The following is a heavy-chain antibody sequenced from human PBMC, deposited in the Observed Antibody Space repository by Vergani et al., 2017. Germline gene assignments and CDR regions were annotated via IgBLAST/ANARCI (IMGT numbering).Heavy chain of an antibody. D-gene: IGHD4-17*01. CDR3: ARHDQGGSGGDYGDYWVDY. CDR1: GYTFTSYY. J-gene: IGHJ4*02. CDR2: INPSGGST. V-gene: IGHV1-46*01. Sequence: QVQLVQSGAEVKKPGASVKVSCKASGYTFTSYYMHWVRQAPGQGLEWMGIINPSGGSTSYAQKFQGRVTMTRDTSTSTVYMELSSLRSEDTAVYYFARHDQGGSGGDYGDYWVDYWGQGTLVTVSS.